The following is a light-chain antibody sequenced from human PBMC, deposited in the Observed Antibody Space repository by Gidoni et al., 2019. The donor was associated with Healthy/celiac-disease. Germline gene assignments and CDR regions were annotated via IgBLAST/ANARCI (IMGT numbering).Light chain of an antibody. V-gene: IGLV2-11*01. J-gene: IGLJ3*02. Sequence: QSALTQPRSVSGSPGQSVTISCTGSSRDIGAYNHVCWYQQHPGKAPKVIVYDVTKRPSGVPVRCSGSKSGNTASLTISGLQAEDEADYYCCSFAGAYILMFGGGTKVTVL. CDR1: SRDIGAYNH. CDR3: CSFAGAYILM. CDR2: DVT.